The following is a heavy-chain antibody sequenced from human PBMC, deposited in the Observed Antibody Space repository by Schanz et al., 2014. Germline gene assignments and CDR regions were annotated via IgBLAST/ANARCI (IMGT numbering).Heavy chain of an antibody. J-gene: IGHJ4*02. Sequence: QVQLVESGGGLVKPGGSLRLSCAASGFTFSDYYMSWIRQAPGKGLEWVALISYDGSSKNHADSVKGRFTISRDNAKNSLYLQMNSLRAEDTALYYCARDSGSSSWYPSDYWGQGTLVTVSS. D-gene: IGHD6-13*01. V-gene: IGHV3-11*01. CDR3: ARDSGSSSWYPSDY. CDR2: ISYDGSSK. CDR1: GFTFSDYY.